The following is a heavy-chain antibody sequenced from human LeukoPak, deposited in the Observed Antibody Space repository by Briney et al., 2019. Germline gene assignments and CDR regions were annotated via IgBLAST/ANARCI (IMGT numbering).Heavy chain of an antibody. CDR3: ARRYYGSGSYLNFGP. CDR2: IYYSGST. Sequence: GSLRLSCAASGFTFSSYWMSWIRQPPGKGLEWIGSIYYSGSTYYNPSLKSRVTISVDTSKNQFSLKLSSVTAADTAVYYCARRYYGSGSYLNFGPWGQGTLVTVSS. J-gene: IGHJ5*02. D-gene: IGHD3-10*01. CDR1: GFTFSSYW. V-gene: IGHV4-39*01.